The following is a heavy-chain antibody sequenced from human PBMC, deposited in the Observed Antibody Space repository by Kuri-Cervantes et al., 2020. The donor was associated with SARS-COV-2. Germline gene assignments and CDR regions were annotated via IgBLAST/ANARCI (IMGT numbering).Heavy chain of an antibody. CDR3: ARDRPEVVPLYYFNS. V-gene: IGHV3-33*01. J-gene: IGHJ4*02. Sequence: GESLKISCAASGFTFSSYGMHWVRQAPGKGLEWVAVIWYDGSNKYYADSVKGRFTISRDNSKNTLYLQMNSLRAEDTAVYYCARDRPEVVPLYYFNSWGQGTLVTVS. D-gene: IGHD3-22*01. CDR1: GFTFSSYG. CDR2: IWYDGSNK.